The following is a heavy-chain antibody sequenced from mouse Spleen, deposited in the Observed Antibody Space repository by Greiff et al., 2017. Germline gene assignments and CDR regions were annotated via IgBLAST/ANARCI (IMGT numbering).Heavy chain of an antibody. CDR1: GFTFSSYA. Sequence: EVQGVESGGGLVKPGGSLKLSCAASGFTFSSYAMSWVRQTPEKRLEWVATISDGGSYTYYPDNVKGRFTISRDNAKNNLYLQMSHLKSEDTAMYYCAREGNGYHYYAMDYWGQGTSVTVSS. CDR2: ISDGGSYT. J-gene: IGHJ4*01. CDR3: AREGNGYHYYAMDY. V-gene: IGHV5-4*01. D-gene: IGHD2-2*01.